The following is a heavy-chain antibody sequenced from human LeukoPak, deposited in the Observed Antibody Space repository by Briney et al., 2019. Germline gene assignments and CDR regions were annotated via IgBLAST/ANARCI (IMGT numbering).Heavy chain of an antibody. J-gene: IGHJ4*02. CDR2: IYYSGST. D-gene: IGHD2-2*02. V-gene: IGHV4-39*01. CDR3: ARLGGCSSTSCYREGIFDY. CDR1: GGSISSSSYY. Sequence: SETLSLTCTVSGGSISSSSYYWGWIRQPPGKGLEWIGSIYYSGSTYYNPSLKSRVTISVDTSKNQFSLKLSSVTAADTAVYYCARLGGCSSTSCYREGIFDYWGQGTLVTVSS.